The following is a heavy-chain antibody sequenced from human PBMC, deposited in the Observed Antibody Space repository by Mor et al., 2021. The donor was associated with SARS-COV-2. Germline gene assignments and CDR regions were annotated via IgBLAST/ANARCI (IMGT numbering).Heavy chain of an antibody. CDR3: AKDRGGRAAAGTGNDAFDI. CDR2: GVST. D-gene: IGHD6-13*01. J-gene: IGHJ3*02. Sequence: GVSTYYADSVKGRFTISRDNSKNTLYLQMNSLRAEDTAVYYCAKDRGGRAAAGTGNDAFDIWGQGTLVAVSS. V-gene: IGHV3-23*01.